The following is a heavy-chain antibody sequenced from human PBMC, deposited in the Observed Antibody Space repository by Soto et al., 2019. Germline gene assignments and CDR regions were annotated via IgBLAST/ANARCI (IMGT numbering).Heavy chain of an antibody. V-gene: IGHV4-59*01. Sequence: PFETLSLTCTVSGGSISSYYWSWIRQPPGKGLEWIGYIYYSGSTNYNPSLKSRVTISVDMSKNQFSLKLSSVTAADTAVYYCARVITGTTLRYYYYGMDVWGQGTTVTVSS. CDR1: GGSISSYY. CDR3: ARVITGTTLRYYYYGMDV. D-gene: IGHD1-7*01. CDR2: IYYSGST. J-gene: IGHJ6*02.